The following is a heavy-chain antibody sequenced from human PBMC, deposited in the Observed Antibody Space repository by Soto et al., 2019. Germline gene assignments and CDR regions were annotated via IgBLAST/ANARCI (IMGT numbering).Heavy chain of an antibody. CDR3: ARGQLSGYDSPFDP. D-gene: IGHD5-12*01. CDR1: GGSISSYY. Sequence: SETLSLTCTVSGGSISSYYWSWIRQRPGKGLEWIGYIYYSGSTNYNPSLKSRVTISVDTSKNQFSLKLSSVTAADTAVYYCARGQLSGYDSPFDPWGQGTLVTVSS. V-gene: IGHV4-59*01. CDR2: IYYSGST. J-gene: IGHJ5*02.